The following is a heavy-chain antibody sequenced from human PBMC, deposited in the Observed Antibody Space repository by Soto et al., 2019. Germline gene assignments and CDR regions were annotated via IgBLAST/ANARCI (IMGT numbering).Heavy chain of an antibody. D-gene: IGHD2-15*01. CDR2: IDYNGVT. CDR3: GKVLVGATGHTDSDS. J-gene: IGHJ4*02. V-gene: IGHV4-39*01. CDR1: GGSVSDKTYY. Sequence: PSETLSLTCSVSGGSVSDKTYYWSWIRQPPGRGLEWIGNIDYNGVTYSNPSLKSRVTISRDTSKDQFSLKLTSVTAADKALYYCGKVLVGATGHTDSDSWGPGTLVTVSS.